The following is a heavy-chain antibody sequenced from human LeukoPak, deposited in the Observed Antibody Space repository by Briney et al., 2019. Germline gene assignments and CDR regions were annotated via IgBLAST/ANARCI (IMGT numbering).Heavy chain of an antibody. CDR3: ARSMHRGSYDS. V-gene: IGHV3-7*03. CDR2: IKQDGSDK. CDR1: GFTFSNYW. J-gene: IGHJ4*02. Sequence: PGGSLRLSCAASGFTFSNYWMSWVRQAPGKGLEWVANIKQDGSDKYYVDSVKGRFTTSRDNGKNSLYLEMNSLRAEDTAMYYCARSMHRGSYDSWGQGALVTVSS. D-gene: IGHD1-26*01.